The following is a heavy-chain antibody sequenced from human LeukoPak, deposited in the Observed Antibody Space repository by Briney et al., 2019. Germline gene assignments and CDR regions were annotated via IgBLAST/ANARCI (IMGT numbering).Heavy chain of an antibody. Sequence: SETLSLTCTVSGGSISGYYWSWIRQPPGKGLEWIGYIYYSGSTKYNPSLKSRVTISVDASKNQLSLMLSSLTAADTAVDYYARGAFDTKTSFDYWGQGTLVTVSS. CDR2: IYYSGST. CDR1: GGSISGYY. D-gene: IGHD5-18*01. CDR3: ARGAFDTKTSFDY. V-gene: IGHV4-59*01. J-gene: IGHJ4*02.